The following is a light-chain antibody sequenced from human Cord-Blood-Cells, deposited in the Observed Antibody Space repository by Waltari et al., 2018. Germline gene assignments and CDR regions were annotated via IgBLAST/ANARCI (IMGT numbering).Light chain of an antibody. Sequence: QSVLTQPPSASGTPGQRVTISCSGISPNIGNKTVNWYQQLPGTAPKLLIYSNKQRPSGVPDRFSGSKSGTSASLAISGLQSEDEADYYCAAWDDSLNGVVFGGGTKLTVL. V-gene: IGLV1-44*01. CDR2: SNK. J-gene: IGLJ2*01. CDR3: AAWDDSLNGVV. CDR1: SPNIGNKT.